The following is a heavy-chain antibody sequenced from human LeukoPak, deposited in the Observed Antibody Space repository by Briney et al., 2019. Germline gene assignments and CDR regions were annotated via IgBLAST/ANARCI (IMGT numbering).Heavy chain of an antibody. CDR2: INHSGST. CDR3: ARGDHYFDY. J-gene: IGHJ4*02. Sequence: SETLSLTCAAYGGSFSGYYWSWIRQPPGKGLEWIGEINHSGSTNYNPSLKSRVTISVDTSKNQFSLKLSSVTAADTAVYYCARGDHYFDYWGQGTLVTVSS. CDR1: GGSFSGYY. V-gene: IGHV4-34*01.